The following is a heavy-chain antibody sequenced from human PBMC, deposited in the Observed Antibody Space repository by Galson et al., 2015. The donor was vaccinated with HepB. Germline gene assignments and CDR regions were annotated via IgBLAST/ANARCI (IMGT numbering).Heavy chain of an antibody. D-gene: IGHD3-10*01. J-gene: IGHJ2*01. CDR3: ARDHWAWGITMVRGVLFDL. Sequence: SLRLSCAASGFTFSSYSMNWVRQAPGKGLEWVSSISSSSSYIYYADSVKGRFTISRDNAKNSLYLQMNSLRAEDTAAYYCARDHWAWGITMVRGVLFDLWGRGTLVTVSS. CDR1: GFTFSSYS. V-gene: IGHV3-21*01. CDR2: ISSSSSYI.